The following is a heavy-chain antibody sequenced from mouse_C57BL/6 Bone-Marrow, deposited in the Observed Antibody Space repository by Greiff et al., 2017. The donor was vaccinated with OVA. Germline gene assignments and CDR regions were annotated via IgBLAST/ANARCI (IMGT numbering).Heavy chain of an antibody. CDR3: AGDLGTSWFAY. V-gene: IGHV12-3*01. Sequence: VQLVESGPGLVKPSQSLFLTCSITGFPITSGYYWIWIRQSPGKPLEWMGYITHSGETFYNPSLQSPISITRETSKNQFFLQLNSVTTEDTAMYYCAGDLGTSWFAYWGQGTLVTVSA. CDR2: ITHSGET. J-gene: IGHJ3*01. CDR1: GFPITSGYY. D-gene: IGHD4-1*01.